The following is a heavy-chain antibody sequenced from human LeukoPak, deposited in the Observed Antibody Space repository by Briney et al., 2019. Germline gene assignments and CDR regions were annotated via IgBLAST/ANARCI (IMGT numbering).Heavy chain of an antibody. V-gene: IGHV3-33*01. CDR1: GFTFSSYG. CDR3: ARVCSSWSHFDY. Sequence: GRSLRLSCAASGFTFSSYGMHWVRQAPGKGLEWVAVIWYDGSNKYYADSVKGRFTISRDNSKNTLYLQMNSLRAEDTAVYYCARVCSSWSHFDYWGQGTLVTVSS. D-gene: IGHD6-13*01. CDR2: IWYDGSNK. J-gene: IGHJ4*02.